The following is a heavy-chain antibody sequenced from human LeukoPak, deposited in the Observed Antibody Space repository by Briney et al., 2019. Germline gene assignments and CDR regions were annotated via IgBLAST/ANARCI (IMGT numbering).Heavy chain of an antibody. D-gene: IGHD3-22*01. J-gene: IGHJ4*02. CDR2: IWYDGSNK. CDR1: GFTFSRYG. V-gene: IGHV3-33*01. Sequence: PGGSRTLSCPAAGFTFSRYGMHWVRQAPGKGLEWVAGIWYDGSNKYYADSVKGRLTISRDNSKNTPYLQMNSLRAEHTSVYYCARGTYYYDSSGYQTDYWGQGTLVTVS. CDR3: ARGTYYYDSSGYQTDY.